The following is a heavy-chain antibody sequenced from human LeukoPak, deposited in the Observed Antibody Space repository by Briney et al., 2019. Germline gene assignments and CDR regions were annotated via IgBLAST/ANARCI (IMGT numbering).Heavy chain of an antibody. CDR2: TYYMSKWYN. D-gene: IGHD6-13*01. Sequence: SQTLSLTCAISGDSVSSNSAAWNWIRQSPSRGLEWLGRTYYMSKWYNDYAVSVKSRITINPDTSKNQFSLQLNSVTPEDTAVYYCARDGRPGYSSSWYVDYYYYGMDVWGQGTTVTVSS. J-gene: IGHJ6*02. CDR1: GDSVSSNSAA. V-gene: IGHV6-1*01. CDR3: ARDGRPGYSSSWYVDYYYYGMDV.